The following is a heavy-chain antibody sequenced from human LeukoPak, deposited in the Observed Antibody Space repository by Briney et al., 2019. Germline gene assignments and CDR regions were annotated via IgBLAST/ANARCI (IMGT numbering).Heavy chain of an antibody. J-gene: IGHJ5*02. CDR3: ARVGEGYCSSTSCYRGNYNWFDP. CDR1: GYTFTGYD. CDR2: MNPNSGNT. V-gene: IGHV1-8*03. Sequence: ASVKVSCKASGYTFTGYDINWVRQATGQGLEWMGWMNPNSGNTGYAQKFQGRATFPKTTSITTAYMELSSLRSEDTAVYYCARVGEGYCSSTSCYRGNYNWFDPWGQGTLVTVSS. D-gene: IGHD2-2*01.